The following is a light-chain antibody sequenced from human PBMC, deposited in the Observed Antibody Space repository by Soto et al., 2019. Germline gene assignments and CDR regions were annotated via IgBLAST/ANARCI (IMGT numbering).Light chain of an antibody. J-gene: IGLJ1*01. CDR1: TGAVTSGHY. CDR3: LLSYSGAFYV. V-gene: IGLV7-46*01. Sequence: AVLTQEPSLTVSPGVTVALACGSSTGAVTSGHYPYWFQHKPGQAPGTLIYDTSNKHSWTPARFSGSLLGGKAALTLSGAQPEDEAEYYCLLSYSGAFYVFGTGTKVTVL. CDR2: DTS.